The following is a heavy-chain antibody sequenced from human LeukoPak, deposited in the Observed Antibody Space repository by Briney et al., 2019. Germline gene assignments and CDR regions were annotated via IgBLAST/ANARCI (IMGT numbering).Heavy chain of an antibody. D-gene: IGHD6-19*01. J-gene: IGHJ6*04. CDR3: ARGRIAVAGTDV. V-gene: IGHV3-21*01. Sequence: GGSLRLSCAASGFTFSSYSMNWVRQAPGKGLEWVSSISSSSSYICYADSVKGRFTISRDNAKNSLYLQMNSLRAEDTAVYYCARGRIAVAGTDVWGKGTTVTVSS. CDR2: ISSSSSYI. CDR1: GFTFSSYS.